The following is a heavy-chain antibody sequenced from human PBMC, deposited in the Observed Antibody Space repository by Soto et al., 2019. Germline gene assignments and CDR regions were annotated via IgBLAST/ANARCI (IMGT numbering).Heavy chain of an antibody. J-gene: IGHJ5*02. CDR2: IYHSGST. D-gene: IGHD3-10*01. Sequence: QLQLQESGSGLVKPSQTLSLTCAVSGGSISSGGYSWSWIRQPPGKGLEWIGYIYHSGSTYYNPSHKSRATLAVARSKNPFSLKLRSVTAADTAVYYCAREDYGSGNHTWFDPWGQGTLVTVSS. V-gene: IGHV4-30-2*01. CDR1: GGSISSGGYS. CDR3: AREDYGSGNHTWFDP.